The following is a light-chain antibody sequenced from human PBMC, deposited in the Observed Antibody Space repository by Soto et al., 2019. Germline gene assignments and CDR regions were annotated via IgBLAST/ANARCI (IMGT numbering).Light chain of an antibody. CDR2: GAS. CDR1: QSVSTY. V-gene: IGKV3-20*01. CDR3: QHYVSPPIT. Sequence: EIVLTQSPATLSFSPCERATLSFMASQSVSTYLAWYQQKPGQAPRLLVYGASSRATGISDRFSGSGSGTDFTLTISRLEPEDFAVYYCQHYVSPPITFGQGTRLEIK. J-gene: IGKJ5*01.